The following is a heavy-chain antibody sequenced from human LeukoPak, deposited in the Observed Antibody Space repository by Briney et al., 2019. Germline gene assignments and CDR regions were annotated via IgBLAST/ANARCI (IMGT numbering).Heavy chain of an antibody. Sequence: PGGSLRLSCAASGFTFSSYGMHWVRQAPGKGLEWVAVISYDGSNKYYSDSVRGRFTISRDNSKNTLYLQMNSLRAEDTAVYYCAKVMGRRLLWFGDGNYFDYWGQGTQVTVSS. CDR2: ISYDGSNK. D-gene: IGHD3-10*01. CDR1: GFTFSSYG. CDR3: AKVMGRRLLWFGDGNYFDY. V-gene: IGHV3-30*18. J-gene: IGHJ4*02.